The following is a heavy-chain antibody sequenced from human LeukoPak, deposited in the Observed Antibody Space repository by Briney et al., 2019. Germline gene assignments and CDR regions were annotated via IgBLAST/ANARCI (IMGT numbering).Heavy chain of an antibody. CDR2: IDTSSTTN. D-gene: IGHD2-2*01. CDR1: GFPFSSYE. CDR3: ARDSAVPAAQLDH. Sequence: GGSLRLSCAASGFPFSSYEMNWVRQAPGKGPEWISYIDTSSTTNYYIDSVKGRFTISRDNAKDSLYLQMNSLRVEDTAVYYCARDSAVPAAQLDHWGQGTLVTVSS. V-gene: IGHV3-48*03. J-gene: IGHJ4*02.